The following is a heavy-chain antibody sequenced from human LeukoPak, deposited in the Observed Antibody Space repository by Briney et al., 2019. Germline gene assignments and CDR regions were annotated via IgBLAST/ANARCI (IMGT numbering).Heavy chain of an antibody. CDR2: IYYSGST. D-gene: IGHD4-17*01. V-gene: IGHV4-30-4*08. Sequence: SQTLSLTCSVSGDSISSRDYYWSWIRQPLGKGLEWIGYIYYSGSTSYNPSLKGRVTISVDTSKNQFSLKLSSVTAADTAVYYCARGLNRNDYGDYGYWGQGTLVTVSS. CDR1: GDSISSRDYY. CDR3: ARGLNRNDYGDYGY. J-gene: IGHJ4*02.